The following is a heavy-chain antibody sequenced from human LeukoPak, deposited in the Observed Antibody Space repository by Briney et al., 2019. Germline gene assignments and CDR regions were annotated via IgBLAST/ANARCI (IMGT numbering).Heavy chain of an antibody. CDR1: GFTFSSYW. CDR3: ARETPPRPVYYDFWSGYDYYFDY. V-gene: IGHV3-7*01. Sequence: GGSLRLSCAASGFTFSSYWMSWVRQAPGKGLEWVANIKQDGSEKYYVDSVKGRFTIPRDNAKNSLYLQMNSLRAEDTAVYYCARETPPRPVYYDFWSGYDYYFDYWGQGTLVTVSS. CDR2: IKQDGSEK. D-gene: IGHD3-3*01. J-gene: IGHJ4*02.